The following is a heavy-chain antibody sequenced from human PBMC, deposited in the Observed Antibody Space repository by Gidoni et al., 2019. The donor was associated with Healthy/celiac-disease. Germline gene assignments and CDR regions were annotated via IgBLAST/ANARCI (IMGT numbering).Heavy chain of an antibody. CDR2: ISYDGIKK. CDR3: ARAPGWDYGDYNLFDP. CDR1: GLTLSSYA. V-gene: IGHV3-30*04. Sequence: QVQLVESGGGVVQPGRSRRLSCAASGLTLSSYAMHWVRQAPGKGLELVAVISYDGIKKYDADSVKCRFTISRDNSKNTLYLQMNSLRAEDTAVYYCARAPGWDYGDYNLFDPLGQGTLVTVSS. D-gene: IGHD4-17*01. J-gene: IGHJ5*02.